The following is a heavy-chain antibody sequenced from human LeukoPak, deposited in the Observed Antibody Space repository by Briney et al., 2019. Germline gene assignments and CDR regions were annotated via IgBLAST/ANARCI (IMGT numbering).Heavy chain of an antibody. CDR3: ARLGGSSGYFFPSDY. CDR2: IYYSGST. Sequence: SETLSLTCTVSGGSISSSSYYWGWIRQPPGKGLEWIGSIYYSGSTYYNPSLKSRVTISVDTSKNQFSLKLSSVTAADTAVCYCARLGGSSGYFFPSDYWGQGTLVTVSS. J-gene: IGHJ4*02. D-gene: IGHD3-22*01. CDR1: GGSISSSSYY. V-gene: IGHV4-39*01.